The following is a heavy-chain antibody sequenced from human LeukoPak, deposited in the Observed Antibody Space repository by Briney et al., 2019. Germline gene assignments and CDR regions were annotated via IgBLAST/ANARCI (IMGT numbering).Heavy chain of an antibody. CDR3: ASHGGGSYLH. D-gene: IGHD1-26*01. CDR2: IYYSGST. V-gene: IGHV4-59*01. Sequence: KTSETLSLTCTVSGVSISSYYWSWIRQPPGKGLEWIGYIYYSGSTNYNPSLKSRVTISVDTSKNQFSLKLSSVTAADTAVYYCASHGGGSYLHWGQGTLVTVSS. J-gene: IGHJ4*02. CDR1: GVSISSYY.